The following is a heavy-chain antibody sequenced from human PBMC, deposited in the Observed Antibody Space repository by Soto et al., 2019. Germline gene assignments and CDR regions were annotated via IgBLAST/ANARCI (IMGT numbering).Heavy chain of an antibody. Sequence: QVQLQESGPGLVKPSETLSLTCTVSGGSISGDYWSWIRQSPGKGLEWIGYIYYTGTTKYNPSLHRRLTISVDTSKNQFSLKLSSVTAADTAVYYCARLGGYYQAFDSWGQGTLVTVAS. D-gene: IGHD3-22*01. J-gene: IGHJ4*02. CDR1: GGSISGDY. CDR2: IYYTGTT. CDR3: ARLGGYYQAFDS. V-gene: IGHV4-59*08.